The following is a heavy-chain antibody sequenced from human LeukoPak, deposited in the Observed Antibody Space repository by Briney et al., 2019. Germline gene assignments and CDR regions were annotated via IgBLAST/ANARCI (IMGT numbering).Heavy chain of an antibody. CDR1: GFTFSSYA. CDR2: ISGSGGST. D-gene: IGHD6-19*01. Sequence: WGSLRLSCAASGFTFSSYAMSWVRQAPGKGLEWVSAISGSGGSTYYADSVKGRFTISRDNSKNTLYLQMNSLRAEDTAVYYCAKVNGSGRYFDYWGQGTLVTVSS. V-gene: IGHV3-23*01. CDR3: AKVNGSGRYFDY. J-gene: IGHJ4*02.